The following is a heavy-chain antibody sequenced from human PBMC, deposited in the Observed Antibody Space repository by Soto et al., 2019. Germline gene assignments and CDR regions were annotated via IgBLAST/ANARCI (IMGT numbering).Heavy chain of an antibody. CDR2: ISGSGNST. CDR1: GFTFSNYA. D-gene: IGHD3-10*01. CDR3: ARDVWELFRGFDP. J-gene: IGHJ5*02. Sequence: EVQLLESGGGLVQPGGSLRLSCAVSGFTFSNYAMSWVSQAPGKGLEWVSAISGSGNSTNDADSVKGRFTISRDNSKNTVYLQMNSLRAEDTAVYYCARDVWELFRGFDPWGQGTLVTVSS. V-gene: IGHV3-23*01.